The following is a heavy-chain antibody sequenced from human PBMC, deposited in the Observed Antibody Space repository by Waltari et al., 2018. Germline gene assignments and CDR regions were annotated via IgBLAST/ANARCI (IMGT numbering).Heavy chain of an antibody. CDR2: IYSGGST. V-gene: IGHV3-23*03. CDR1: GFTFSSYA. Sequence: EVQLLESGGGLVQPGGSLRLSCAASGFTFSSYAMSWVRQAPGKGLEWVSVIYSGGSTYYADSGKGRFTISRDNSKNTLYLQMNSLRAEDTAVYYCAKDLGPTPEPPYYYYYYMDVWGKGTTVTVSS. D-gene: IGHD7-27*01. J-gene: IGHJ6*03. CDR3: AKDLGPTPEPPYYYYYYMDV.